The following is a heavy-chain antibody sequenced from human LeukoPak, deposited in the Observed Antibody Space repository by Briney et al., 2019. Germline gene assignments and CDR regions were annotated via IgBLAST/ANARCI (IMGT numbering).Heavy chain of an antibody. CDR2: INYNGKT. D-gene: IGHD4-17*01. V-gene: IGHV4-39*07. Sequence: SETLSLTCTVSGGSISTSSYYWAWIRQPPEKGLEWIGSINYNGKTYYNSALKSRVTISVDTSKNQFSLKLSSVTAADTAVYYCARTPTVTFFDYWGQGTLVTVSS. CDR3: ARTPTVTFFDY. CDR1: GGSISTSSYY. J-gene: IGHJ4*02.